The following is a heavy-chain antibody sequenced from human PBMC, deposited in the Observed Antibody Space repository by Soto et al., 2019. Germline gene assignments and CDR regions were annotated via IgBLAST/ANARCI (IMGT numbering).Heavy chain of an antibody. CDR3: AKGRSSMIVVVMDY. V-gene: IGHV3-9*01. Sequence: EVQLVESGGALVQPGRSLRLSCVASGFNFDDSAMNWVRQVPGKGLEWVSGITWNSGHILYADSVKGRLTISRDNAKKSFYLELNSLRPEDTALYYCAKGRSSMIVVVMDYWGQGTPVTVSS. CDR2: ITWNSGHI. D-gene: IGHD3-22*01. J-gene: IGHJ4*02. CDR1: GFNFDDSA.